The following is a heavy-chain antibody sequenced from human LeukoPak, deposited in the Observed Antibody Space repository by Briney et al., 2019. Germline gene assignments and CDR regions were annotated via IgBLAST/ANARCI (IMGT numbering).Heavy chain of an antibody. CDR3: ARDRDVDYGNDGFDI. CDR1: GFTFSSYE. Sequence: GGSLRLSCAASGFTFSSYEMNWVRQAPGKGLEWVSYISSSGSTIYYADSVRGRFTISRDNAKNSLYLQMNSLGAEDTAVYHCARDRDVDYGNDGFDIWGQGTTVTVSS. D-gene: IGHD4/OR15-4a*01. V-gene: IGHV3-48*03. J-gene: IGHJ3*02. CDR2: ISSSGSTI.